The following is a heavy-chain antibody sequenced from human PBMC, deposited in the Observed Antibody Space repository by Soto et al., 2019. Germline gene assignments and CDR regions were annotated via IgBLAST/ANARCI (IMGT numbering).Heavy chain of an antibody. Sequence: GRSRSLACAAAGLSLSRCSPSWVRHAPGKGLGWVLAISGSGGSTYYADSVKGRFTISRDNSKNTLYLQINSLRAEDTAVYYCAKIPSDRWLLLRRVIWSDPWGQGTLVTVSS. CDR1: GLSLSRCS. J-gene: IGHJ5*02. CDR3: AKIPSDRWLLLRRVIWSDP. V-gene: IGHV3-23*01. CDR2: ISGSGGST. D-gene: IGHD3-22*01.